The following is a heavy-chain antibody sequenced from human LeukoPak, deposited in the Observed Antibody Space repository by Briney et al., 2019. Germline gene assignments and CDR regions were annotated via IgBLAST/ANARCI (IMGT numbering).Heavy chain of an antibody. J-gene: IGHJ4*02. Sequence: GASVKVSCKASGGTFSSYAISWVRQAPSQGLEWMGRIIPIFGTANYAQKFQGRVTITADKSTSTAYMELSSLRSEDTAVYYCASAGAAMVTNWGQGTLVTVSS. CDR2: IIPIFGTA. CDR1: GGTFSSYA. V-gene: IGHV1-69*06. CDR3: ASAGAAMVTN. D-gene: IGHD5-18*01.